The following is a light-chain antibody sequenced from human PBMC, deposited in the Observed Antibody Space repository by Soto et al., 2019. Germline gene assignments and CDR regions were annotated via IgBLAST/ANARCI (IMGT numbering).Light chain of an antibody. J-gene: IGKJ1*01. CDR1: QDISDY. CDR2: AAS. CDR3: QQYNTYSWA. V-gene: IGKV1-9*01. Sequence: DIQLTQSPSFLSASVGDRVTITCRASQDISDYLAWYQQRPGKAPKLLIYAASTLQSGVPSRFSGSGSGTEFTLTISSLQPDDFATYYCQQYNTYSWAFGQGTKVDNK.